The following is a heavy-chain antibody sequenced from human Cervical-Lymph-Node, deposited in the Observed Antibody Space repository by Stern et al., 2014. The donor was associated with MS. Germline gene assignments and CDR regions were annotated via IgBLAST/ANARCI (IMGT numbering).Heavy chain of an antibody. CDR1: GGTFSTSK. D-gene: IGHD5-12*01. J-gene: IGHJ4*02. CDR3: ARLGSGYDSSYLDF. V-gene: IGHV1-69*01. Sequence: QVQLVESGSEAKKPGSSVKVSCKVSGGTFSTSKISWVRQAPGQGLEWMGAILPIFGTAYYAQKFQDRVTIIADESTSEVHMELISLRSEDTGVYYCARLGSGYDSSYLDFWGQGTLVTVSS. CDR2: ILPIFGTA.